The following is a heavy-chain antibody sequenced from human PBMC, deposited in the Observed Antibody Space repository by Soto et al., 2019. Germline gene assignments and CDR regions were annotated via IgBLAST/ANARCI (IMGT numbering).Heavy chain of an antibody. V-gene: IGHV1-8*01. CDR3: ARGLYYYGLDV. J-gene: IGHJ6*02. CDR2: MNPNSGNT. CDR1: GYSFNSFE. Sequence: ASVKVSCKASGYSFNSFEITWVRQAPGQGLEWMGWMNPNSGNTAYAQKFQGRVTMTRNTPTSTAYMELSSLRSEDTAVYYCARGLYYYGLDVWGQGTTVTVSS.